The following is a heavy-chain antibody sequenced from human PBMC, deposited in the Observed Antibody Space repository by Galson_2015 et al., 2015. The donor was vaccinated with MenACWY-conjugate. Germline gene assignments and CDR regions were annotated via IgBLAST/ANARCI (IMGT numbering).Heavy chain of an antibody. CDR2: IVPIFDTT. CDR1: GGTFSSYG. CDR3: ARATGHYSPGASSAGGRYYYYYMDV. J-gene: IGHJ6*03. V-gene: IGHV1-69*01. Sequence: SCKASGGTFSSYGISWVRQAPGQGLEWMGGIVPIFDTTNYAQKFQGRVTITADESTTTAYMELSSLSSEDTAVYYCARATGHYSPGASSAGGRYYYYYMDVGGKGTTVTVSS. D-gene: IGHD3-9*01.